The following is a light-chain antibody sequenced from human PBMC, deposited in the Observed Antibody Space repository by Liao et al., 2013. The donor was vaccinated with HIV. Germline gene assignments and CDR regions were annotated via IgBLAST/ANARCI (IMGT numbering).Light chain of an antibody. V-gene: IGLV3-25*03. CDR3: QSADTNGNYLV. CDR2: KDT. Sequence: SYELTQPPSVSVSPGQTVTITCSGDKLGEKYACWYQQKPGQAPVLVIYKDTERPSGIPERLSGSSSGTTVTLTISEVQAEDESDYYCQSADTNGNYLVFGGGTKLTVL. J-gene: IGLJ2*01. CDR1: KLGEKY.